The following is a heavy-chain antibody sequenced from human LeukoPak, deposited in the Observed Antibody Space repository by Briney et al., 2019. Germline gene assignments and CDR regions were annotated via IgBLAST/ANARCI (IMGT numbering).Heavy chain of an antibody. V-gene: IGHV1-46*01. D-gene: IGHD3-22*01. CDR3: ARGRHYYDSSDYYYEGDAFDI. J-gene: IGHJ3*02. Sequence: VASVKVSCKASGYIFTAYYIHWVRLAPGQGLEWMGIINPSGGSTSYAQKFQGRVTMTRDMSTSTVYMELSSLRSEDTAVYYCARGRHYYDSSDYYYEGDAFDIWGQGTMVTVSS. CDR1: GYIFTAYY. CDR2: INPSGGST.